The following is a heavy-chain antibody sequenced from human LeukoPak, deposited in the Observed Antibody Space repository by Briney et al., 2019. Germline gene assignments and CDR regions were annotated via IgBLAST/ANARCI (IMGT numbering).Heavy chain of an antibody. CDR2: ISPTGYNT. J-gene: IGHJ4*02. Sequence: GGSLRLSCAASGFTFSSYSMNWVRQAPGQGLEWVSVISPTGYNTYYADSVKGRFTFSRDNSKDTLYLQMDGLRVEDTAVYYCAKPREASSGVGRYFDYWGQGTLVTVSS. D-gene: IGHD1-26*01. CDR3: AKPREASSGVGRYFDY. CDR1: GFTFSSYS. V-gene: IGHV3-23*01.